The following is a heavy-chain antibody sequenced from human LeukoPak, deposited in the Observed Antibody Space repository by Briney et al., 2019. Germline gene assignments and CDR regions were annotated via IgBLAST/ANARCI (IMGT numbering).Heavy chain of an antibody. CDR1: GLTFSTYS. Sequence: GGSLRLSCAASGLTFSTYSMNWVRQAPGKGLEWVSYISSSSSTIYYADSVKGRFTISRDNAKNSPHLQMNSLRDEDTAVYYCAREYSSSSGKALDYWGQGTLVTVSS. CDR2: ISSSSSTI. D-gene: IGHD6-6*01. CDR3: AREYSSSSGKALDY. V-gene: IGHV3-48*02. J-gene: IGHJ4*02.